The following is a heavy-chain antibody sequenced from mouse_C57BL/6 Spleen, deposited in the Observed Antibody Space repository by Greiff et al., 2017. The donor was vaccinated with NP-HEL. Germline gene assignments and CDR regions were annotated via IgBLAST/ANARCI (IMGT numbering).Heavy chain of an antibody. Sequence: QVQLQQPGTELVKPGASVKLSCKASGYTFTSYWMHWVKQRPGQGLEWIGNINPSNGGTNYNEKFKSKATLTVDKSSSTAYMQLSSLTSEDSAVYYCARPFSLGYGSSQFAYWGQGTLVTVSA. CDR3: ARPFSLGYGSSQFAY. CDR2: INPSNGGT. V-gene: IGHV1-53*01. CDR1: GYTFTSYW. J-gene: IGHJ3*01. D-gene: IGHD1-1*01.